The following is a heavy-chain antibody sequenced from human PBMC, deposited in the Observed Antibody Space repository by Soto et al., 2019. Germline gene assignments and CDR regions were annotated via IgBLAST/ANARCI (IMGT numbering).Heavy chain of an antibody. CDR1: GGSFSTTTSY. V-gene: IGHV4-39*01. CDR3: ARHGHCSSGVCPYHFDF. D-gene: IGHD2-21*02. J-gene: IGHJ4*02. Sequence: PSETLSLTCTVSGGSFSTTTSYWGWIRQPPGQGLEWVGSIHSGGNTYYNPSLRSRGTISVDPSRNQFSLKLSSVTAADTGAYYCARHGHCSSGVCPYHFDFWGQGTLVTVSS. CDR2: IHSGGNT.